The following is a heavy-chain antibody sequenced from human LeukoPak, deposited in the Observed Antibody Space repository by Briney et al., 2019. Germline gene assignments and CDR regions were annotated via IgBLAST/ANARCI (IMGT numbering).Heavy chain of an antibody. CDR2: IYYSGST. D-gene: IGHD3-22*01. Sequence: PSEPLSLTCTVSGGSISSHYWSWIRQTPGKGLEWIGYIYYSGSTNYNPSLKSRLTISVHTSKNQFSLKLNSVTAADTAVYYCARTYDSSGYFAFDMWGQGTMVTVSS. J-gene: IGHJ3*02. CDR1: GGSISSHY. V-gene: IGHV4-59*11. CDR3: ARTYDSSGYFAFDM.